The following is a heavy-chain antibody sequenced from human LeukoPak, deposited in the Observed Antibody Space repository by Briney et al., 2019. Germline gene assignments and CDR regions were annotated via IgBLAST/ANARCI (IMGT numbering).Heavy chain of an antibody. J-gene: IGHJ5*02. V-gene: IGHV3-30*02. D-gene: IGHD6-19*01. CDR1: GFTFSSYG. CDR3: ARRITVSATIWFDP. CDR2: IRYDGSNK. Sequence: PGGSLRLSCAASGFTFSSYGMHWVRQAPGKGLEWVAFIRYDGSNKYYADSVKGRFTISRDNSKNTLYLQMNSLRAEDTAMYYCARRITVSATIWFDPWGRGTLVTVSS.